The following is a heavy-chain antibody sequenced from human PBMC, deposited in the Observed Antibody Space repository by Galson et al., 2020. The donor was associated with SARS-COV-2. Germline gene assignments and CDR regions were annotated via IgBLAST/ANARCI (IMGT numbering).Heavy chain of an antibody. CDR2: ISYDGSNK. V-gene: IGHV3-30-3*01. CDR3: ARPYSGTYQGWFDP. J-gene: IGHJ5*02. D-gene: IGHD1-26*01. CDR1: GFTFSSYA. Sequence: TGGSLRLSCAASGFTFSSYAMHWVRQAPGKGLEWVAVISYDGSNKYYADSVKGQFTISRDNSKNTLYLQMNSLRAEDTAVYYCARPYSGTYQGWFDPWGQGTLVTVSS.